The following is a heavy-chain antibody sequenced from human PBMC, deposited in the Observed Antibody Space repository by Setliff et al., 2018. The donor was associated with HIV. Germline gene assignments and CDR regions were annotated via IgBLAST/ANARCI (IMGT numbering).Heavy chain of an antibody. J-gene: IGHJ4*02. Sequence: ASVKVSCKSSGGTFSRHTISWVRQALGQGLEWVGGIIPIFGTTNYAQRFQGRVSITADASTSTAYMELSSLTSEDTAVYYCAIDVIGGWLRPMPDFWGPGTLVTVSS. CDR1: GGTFSRHT. V-gene: IGHV1-69*13. CDR2: IIPIFGTT. D-gene: IGHD5-12*01. CDR3: AIDVIGGWLRPMPDF.